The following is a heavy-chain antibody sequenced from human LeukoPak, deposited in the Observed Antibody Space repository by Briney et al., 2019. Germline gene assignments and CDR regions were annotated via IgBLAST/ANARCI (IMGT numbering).Heavy chain of an antibody. CDR1: GYTFTSYG. Sequence: ASVKVSCKASGYTFTSYGISWVRQAPGQGLEWMGWISAYNGNTNYAQKLQGRVTMTTDTSTSTAYMELSSLRSEDTAVYYCARTYSSSPPGHYFDYWGQGTLVTVSS. V-gene: IGHV1-18*01. CDR3: ARTYSSSPPGHYFDY. J-gene: IGHJ4*02. CDR2: ISAYNGNT. D-gene: IGHD6-6*01.